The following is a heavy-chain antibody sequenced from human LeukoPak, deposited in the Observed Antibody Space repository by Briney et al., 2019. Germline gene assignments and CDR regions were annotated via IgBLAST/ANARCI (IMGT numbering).Heavy chain of an antibody. J-gene: IGHJ4*02. CDR2: INHSGST. Sequence: SETLSLTCAVYGGSFSGYYWSWIRQPPGKGLEWIGEINHSGSTNYNPSLKSRVTISVDTSKNQFSLKLSSVTAADTAVYYCARGVGSSSWYHHLYFDYWGQGTLVTVSS. CDR3: ARGVGSSSWYHHLYFDY. D-gene: IGHD6-13*01. V-gene: IGHV4-34*01. CDR1: GGSFSGYY.